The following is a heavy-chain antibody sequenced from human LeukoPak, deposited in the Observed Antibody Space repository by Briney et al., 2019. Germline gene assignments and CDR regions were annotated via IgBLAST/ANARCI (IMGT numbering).Heavy chain of an antibody. CDR3: ASILVTADADY. D-gene: IGHD3-9*01. Sequence: ASVKVSCKASGGTFSSYAISWVRQAPGQGLEWMGRIIPILGIANYAQKFQGRVTITADKSTSTAYMELSSLRSEDTAVYYCASILVTADADYWGQGTLVTVSS. CDR2: IIPILGIA. J-gene: IGHJ4*02. V-gene: IGHV1-69*04. CDR1: GGTFSSYA.